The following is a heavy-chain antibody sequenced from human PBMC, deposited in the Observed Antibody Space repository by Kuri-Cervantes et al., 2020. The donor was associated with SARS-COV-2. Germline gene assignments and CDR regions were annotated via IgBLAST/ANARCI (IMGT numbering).Heavy chain of an antibody. CDR3: AKDRIGVVIQGVRNYYGMDV. CDR2: ISYDGSTK. D-gene: IGHD3-3*01. Sequence: GGSLRLSCAASALTLSNYAIHWVRQAPGKGLEWVAVISYDGSTKFYADSVKGRFTISRDNSKNTLYLQVNSLRAEDTAVYYCAKDRIGVVIQGVRNYYGMDVWGQGTTVTVSS. CDR1: ALTLSNYA. J-gene: IGHJ6*02. V-gene: IGHV3-30-3*01.